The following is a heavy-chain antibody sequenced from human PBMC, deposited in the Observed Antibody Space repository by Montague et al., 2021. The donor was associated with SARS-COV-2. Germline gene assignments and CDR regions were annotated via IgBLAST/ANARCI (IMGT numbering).Heavy chain of an antibody. Sequence: SETLSLTCTVSGGSISTYYWSRIRQPAGKGLEWIGRIYTNKTTNYNPSLTSRVTMSVDTSENQFPLKLTSVTAADTAVYYCARAFWGSWFGESWFGPWGQGTLVTVSS. D-gene: IGHD3-10*01. J-gene: IGHJ5*02. CDR2: IYTNKTT. CDR3: ARAFWGSWFGESWFGP. V-gene: IGHV4-4*07. CDR1: GGSISTYY.